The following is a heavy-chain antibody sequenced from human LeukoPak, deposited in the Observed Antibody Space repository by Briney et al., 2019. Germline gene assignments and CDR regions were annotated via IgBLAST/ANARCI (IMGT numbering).Heavy chain of an antibody. CDR2: ISAYNGNT. Sequence: ASVKVPCKASGYTFTSYGISWVRQAPGQGLEWMGWISAYNGNTNYAQKLQGRVTMTTDTSTSTAYMELRSLRSDDTAVYYCARSLDNYVWGSYRYSFLDYWGQGTLVTVSS. D-gene: IGHD3-16*02. CDR1: GYTFTSYG. CDR3: ARSLDNYVWGSYRYSFLDY. V-gene: IGHV1-18*01. J-gene: IGHJ4*02.